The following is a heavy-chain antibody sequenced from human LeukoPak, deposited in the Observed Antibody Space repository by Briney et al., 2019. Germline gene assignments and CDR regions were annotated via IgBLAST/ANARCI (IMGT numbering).Heavy chain of an antibody. CDR1: GFTFSNAW. CDR3: TSRFLEWLLYGAFDI. Sequence: GGSLRLSCAASGFTFSNAWMSWVRQAPGKGLEWVGRIKSKTDGGTTDYAAPVKGRFTISRDDSKNTLYLQMNSLKTEDTAVYYCTSRFLEWLLYGAFDIWGQGTMVTVSS. D-gene: IGHD3-3*01. J-gene: IGHJ3*02. V-gene: IGHV3-15*01. CDR2: IKSKTDGGTT.